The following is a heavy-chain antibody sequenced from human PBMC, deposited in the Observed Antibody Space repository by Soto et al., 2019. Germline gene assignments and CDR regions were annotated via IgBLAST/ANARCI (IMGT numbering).Heavy chain of an antibody. Sequence: SETLSLTCSVSGDSVSSYYWSWIRQPPGKGLEWIGYVYYSGRFNYNPSLKSRVTISVATAKTQFSLKLTSVTAADTAVYYCARGRTYYYGSGSSALLYWGQGSLVTVSS. CDR1: GDSVSSYY. J-gene: IGHJ4*02. D-gene: IGHD3-10*01. CDR2: VYYSGRF. V-gene: IGHV4-59*02. CDR3: ARGRTYYYGSGSSALLY.